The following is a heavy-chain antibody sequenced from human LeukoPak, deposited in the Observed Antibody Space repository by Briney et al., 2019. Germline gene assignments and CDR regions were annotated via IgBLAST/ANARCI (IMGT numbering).Heavy chain of an antibody. CDR3: ARDLRYSSGWSASGMDV. CDR2: ISAYNGNT. CDR1: GYTFTSYG. J-gene: IGHJ6*03. D-gene: IGHD6-19*01. Sequence: ASVKVSCKASGYTFTSYGISWVRQAPGQGLEWMGWISAYNGNTNYAQKLQGRGTMTTDTTTSTDYNDLRSLRSEDTAVYYCARDLRYSSGWSASGMDVWGKGTTVTISS. V-gene: IGHV1-18*01.